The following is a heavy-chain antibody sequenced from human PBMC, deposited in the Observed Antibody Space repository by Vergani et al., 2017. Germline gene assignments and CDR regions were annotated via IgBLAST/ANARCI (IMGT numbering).Heavy chain of an antibody. D-gene: IGHD3-22*01. V-gene: IGHV1-24*01. CDR1: GYTLTELS. CDR3: ATYFLQYYYDSSCYLR. J-gene: IGHJ4*02. CDR2: FDPEDGET. Sequence: QVQLVQSGAEVKKPGASVKVSCKVSGYTLTELSMHWVRQAPGKGLEWMGGFDPEDGETIYAQKFQGRVTMTDDTSTDTAYMALSSLRSEDTAVYYCATYFLQYYYDSSCYLRWSQGTLVTVSS.